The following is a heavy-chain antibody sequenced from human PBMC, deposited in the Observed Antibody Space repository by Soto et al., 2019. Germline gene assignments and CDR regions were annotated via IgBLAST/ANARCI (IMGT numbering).Heavy chain of an antibody. J-gene: IGHJ4*02. CDR1: GFTFSSYA. D-gene: IGHD2-2*01. V-gene: IGHV3-23*01. CDR2: ISGSGGST. Sequence: GGSLRLSCAASGFTFSSYAMSWVRQAPGKGLEWVSAISGSGGSTYYADSVKGRFTISRDNSKNTLYLQMNSLRAEDTAVYYCAKDLVVVPAAAMAGWGQGTLVTVSS. CDR3: AKDLVVVPAAAMAG.